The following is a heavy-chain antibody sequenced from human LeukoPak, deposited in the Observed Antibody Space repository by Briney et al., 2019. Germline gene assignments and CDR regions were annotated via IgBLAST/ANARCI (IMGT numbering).Heavy chain of an antibody. CDR2: ISTYNGDT. CDR3: ARDCSSTSCYNVY. D-gene: IGHD2-2*02. V-gene: IGHV1-18*01. Sequence: ASVKVSCKASGYTFTNHGFSWVRQGPGQGLEWRGWISTYNGDTNYAQNLQGRVTMTTDTSTSTAYMERRSLRSDDTAVYYCARDCSSTSCYNVYWGQGTLVTVSS. CDR1: GYTFTNHG. J-gene: IGHJ4*02.